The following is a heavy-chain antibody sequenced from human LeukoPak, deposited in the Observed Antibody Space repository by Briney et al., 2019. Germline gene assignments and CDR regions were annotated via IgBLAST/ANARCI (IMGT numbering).Heavy chain of an antibody. V-gene: IGHV3-30*02. CDR2: IRYDGSNK. CDR1: GFTFSSYG. Sequence: PGGSLRLSCAASGFTFSSYGMHWVRQAPGKGLEWVAFIRYDGSNKYYADSVKGRFTISRDNSKNTLYLQMNSLRAEDTAVYYCAKDPGYCSSTSCYNVPWGQGTLVTVSS. CDR3: AKDPGYCSSTSCYNVP. D-gene: IGHD2-2*03. J-gene: IGHJ5*02.